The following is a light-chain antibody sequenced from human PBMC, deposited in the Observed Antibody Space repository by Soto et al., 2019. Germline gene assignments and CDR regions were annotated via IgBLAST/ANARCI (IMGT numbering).Light chain of an antibody. V-gene: IGKV3-11*01. Sequence: EIVLTQSPAILSLYPGERVTLSCRASQSVSGHVAWYQQRPGQRPRLLIYDASIRGTGISARFSGSGSGTEYTLTISRLDPEDFAVYYCQWRSNWPIFGGGTKIEVK. CDR2: DAS. J-gene: IGKJ4*01. CDR1: QSVSGH. CDR3: QWRSNWPI.